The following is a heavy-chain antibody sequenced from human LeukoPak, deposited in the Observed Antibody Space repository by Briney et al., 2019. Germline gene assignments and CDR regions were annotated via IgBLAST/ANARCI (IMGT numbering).Heavy chain of an antibody. D-gene: IGHD1-26*01. Sequence: ASVKVSCKVSGVSLSATSIHWVRQAPGQWLEWMGGFDPEDGESIFAQRFQGRFSMTEDTSTDTAYMELRSLRLEDTAVYYCATADKWEPRDYWGQGTLVTVSS. CDR2: FDPEDGES. CDR1: GVSLSATS. J-gene: IGHJ4*02. V-gene: IGHV1-24*01. CDR3: ATADKWEPRDY.